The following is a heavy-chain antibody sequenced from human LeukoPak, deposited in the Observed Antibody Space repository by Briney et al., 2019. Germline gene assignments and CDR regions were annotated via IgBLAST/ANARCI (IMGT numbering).Heavy chain of an antibody. CDR2: IYYSGST. D-gene: IGHD6-19*01. CDR1: GGSISSYY. Sequence: SETLSLTCTVSGGSISSYYWSWIRQPPGKGLEWIGYIYYSGSTNYNPSLKSRVTISVDTSKNQFSLKLSSVTAADTDVYYCAREHRSYSSGWYGSYYFDYWGQGTLVTVSS. CDR3: AREHRSYSSGWYGSYYFDY. V-gene: IGHV4-59*01. J-gene: IGHJ4*02.